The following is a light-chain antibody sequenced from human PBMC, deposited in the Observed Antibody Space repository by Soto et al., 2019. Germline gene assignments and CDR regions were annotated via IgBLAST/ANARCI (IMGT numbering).Light chain of an antibody. Sequence: QSALTQPPSASGSPGQSVTVSCTGTSSDIGDTHYVSWYQQHPGKAPKLMVYEVSKRPSGVPDRSSGSKSGNTASLTVSGLLAEDEGDYYCSSYAGRDTVVFGSGTKVTVL. CDR1: SSDIGDTHY. CDR2: EVS. CDR3: SSYAGRDTVV. V-gene: IGLV2-8*01. J-gene: IGLJ1*01.